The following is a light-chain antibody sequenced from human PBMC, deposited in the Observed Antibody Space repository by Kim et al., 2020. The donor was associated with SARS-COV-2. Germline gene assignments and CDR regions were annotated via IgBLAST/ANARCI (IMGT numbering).Light chain of an antibody. CDR1: AFPKQY. CDR3: QSADSSGTWV. J-gene: IGLJ3*02. CDR2: EDS. V-gene: IGLV3-25*03. Sequence: SSELTQPPSVSVSPGQTARITCSGDAFPKQYAYWYQQKPGQAPVLVIYEDSERPSGIPERFSGSSSGSTVTLSISGVQAEDESDYYCQSADSSGTWVFGG.